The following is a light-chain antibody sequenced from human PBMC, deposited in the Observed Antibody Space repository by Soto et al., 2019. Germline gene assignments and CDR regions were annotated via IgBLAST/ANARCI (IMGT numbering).Light chain of an antibody. CDR3: QQYYNYPYT. CDR2: KAS. Sequence: DIQMTQSPSTLSASVGDRVTITCRASQSISIWLAWYQQKPGKAPKLLIYKASSLEIGVPSRFSGSGSGTEFTLTISSLQPDDFAYYYCQQYYNYPYTFGQGTKLEIK. J-gene: IGKJ2*01. CDR1: QSISIW. V-gene: IGKV1-5*03.